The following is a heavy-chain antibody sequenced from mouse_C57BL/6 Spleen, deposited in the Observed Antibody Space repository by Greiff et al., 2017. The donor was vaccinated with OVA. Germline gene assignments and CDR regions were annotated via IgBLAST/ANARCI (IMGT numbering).Heavy chain of an antibody. Sequence: QVQLKQPGTELVKPGASVKLSCKASGYTFTSYWMHWVKQRPGQGLEWIGNINPSNGGTNYNEKFKSKATLTVDKSSSTAYMQLSSLTSEDSAVYCGASYGKGFPGLYWGQGTTLTVSS. J-gene: IGHJ2*01. CDR1: GYTFTSYW. D-gene: IGHD2-1*01. CDR3: ASYGKGFPGLY. V-gene: IGHV1-53*01. CDR2: INPSNGGT.